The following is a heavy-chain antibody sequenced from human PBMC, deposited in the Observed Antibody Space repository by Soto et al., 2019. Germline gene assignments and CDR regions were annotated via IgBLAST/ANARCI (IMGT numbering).Heavy chain of an antibody. CDR3: AKEGPRIWFGELLKDYYYYYMDV. CDR2: ISGSGGST. V-gene: IGHV3-23*01. D-gene: IGHD3-10*01. Sequence: EVQLLESGGGLVQPGGSLRLSCAASGFTFSSYAMSWVRQAPGKGLKWVSAISGSGGSTYYADSVKGRFTISRDNSKNTLYLQMNSLRAEDTAVYYCAKEGPRIWFGELLKDYYYYYMDVWGKGTTVTVSS. J-gene: IGHJ6*03. CDR1: GFTFSSYA.